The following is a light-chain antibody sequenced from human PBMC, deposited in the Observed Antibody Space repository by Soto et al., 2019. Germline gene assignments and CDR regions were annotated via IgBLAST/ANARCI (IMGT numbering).Light chain of an antibody. Sequence: EIVLTQSPGTLSLSPGARATLSCRASEIVTSSYLAWYQQKPGQAPRLLIYGASSRATGIPDRFSGSWSGTAFNLTISRLEPEDLAVYYCQQYGSSPPWTFGQVTRWIS. CDR3: QQYGSSPPWT. CDR2: GAS. CDR1: EIVTSSY. J-gene: IGKJ1*01. V-gene: IGKV3-20*01.